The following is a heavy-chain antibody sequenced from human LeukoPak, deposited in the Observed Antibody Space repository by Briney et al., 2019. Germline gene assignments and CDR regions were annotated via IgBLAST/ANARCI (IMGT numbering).Heavy chain of an antibody. D-gene: IGHD6-6*01. CDR3: ARLSSLANIAARGRTWFDT. V-gene: IGHV4-34*01. Sequence: RPSETLSLTCAVYGGSFSGYYWSWIRQPPGKGLEWIGEINHSGSTNYNPSLKSRVTISVDTSKNQFSLKLSSVTAADTAVYYCARLSSLANIAARGRTWFDTRGQGSLVTVSS. CDR2: INHSGST. CDR1: GGSFSGYY. J-gene: IGHJ5*02.